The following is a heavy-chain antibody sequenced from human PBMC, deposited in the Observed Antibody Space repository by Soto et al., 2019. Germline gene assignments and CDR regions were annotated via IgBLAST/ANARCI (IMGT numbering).Heavy chain of an antibody. CDR3: VRGGRCISTICGWGFDP. V-gene: IGHV4-59*11. CDR1: GGSINSHY. J-gene: IGHJ5*02. CDR2: NYYGGST. Sequence: QVQLQESGPGLVKPSETLALTCTVSGGSINSHYWSWIGQCPGKGLDWIGYNYYGGSTNYNPSLKSRVTMFLDKSKNLFSLTLDSVTAALTAVYYCVRGGRCISTICGWGFDPWGQGLLVTVSS. D-gene: IGHD2-2*01.